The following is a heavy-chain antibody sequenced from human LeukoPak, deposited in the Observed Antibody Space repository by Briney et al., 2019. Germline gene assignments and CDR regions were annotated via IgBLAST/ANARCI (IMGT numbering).Heavy chain of an antibody. CDR2: ISSSGNSI. J-gene: IGHJ6*02. CDR1: RFTFSDYY. V-gene: IGHV3-11*01. Sequence: GGSLRLSCAASRFTFSDYYMSWIRQAPGKGLEWISYISSSGNSIYYADSVKGRFTISRDNAKNSLYLQMNSLRAEDTAVYYCARDAGLRELDVWGQGTTVTVSS. D-gene: IGHD5-24*01. CDR3: ARDAGLRELDV.